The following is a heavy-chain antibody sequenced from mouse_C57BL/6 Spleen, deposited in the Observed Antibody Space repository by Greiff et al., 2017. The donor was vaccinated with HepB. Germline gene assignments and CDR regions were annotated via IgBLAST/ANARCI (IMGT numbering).Heavy chain of an antibody. D-gene: IGHD2-4*01. J-gene: IGHJ3*01. CDR2: INPGSGGT. CDR3: ARSRDDYDGFAY. Sequence: VQLQQSGAELVRPGTSVKVSCKASGYAFTNYLIEWVKQRPGQGLEWIGVINPGSGGTNDNEKFKGKATLTADKSSSTAYMQLSSLTSEDSAVYFCARSRDDYDGFAYWGQGTLVTVSA. CDR1: GYAFTNYL. V-gene: IGHV1-54*01.